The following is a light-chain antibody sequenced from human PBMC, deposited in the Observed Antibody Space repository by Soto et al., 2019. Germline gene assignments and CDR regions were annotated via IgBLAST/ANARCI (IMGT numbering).Light chain of an antibody. J-gene: IGKJ4*01. V-gene: IGKV1-33*01. CDR1: QDINNY. CDR2: DAS. CDR3: QQYGNLPFT. Sequence: DVQLTQSLSSLSASVGHRVTVICQASQDINNYLNWYQQKPGKAPKVLIYDASNLKPGVPPRFSGSRSGTDFTFTISSLQPEDIATYYCQQYGNLPFTFGGGTKVEIK.